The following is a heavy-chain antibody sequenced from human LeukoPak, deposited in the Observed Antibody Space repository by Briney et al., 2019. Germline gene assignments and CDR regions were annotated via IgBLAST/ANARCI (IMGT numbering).Heavy chain of an antibody. V-gene: IGHV1-2*02. CDR3: ARFMLSEDHAYHYGMDV. CDR1: EFPFSGYY. Sequence: GASLKVSCKAFEFPFSGYYVHWVRQAPGQGLEWMGRINPKTGGANYAQKFRGRVVMTTDMSVSTAYMDLSGLRFDDTGVYYCARFMLSEDHAYHYGMDVWGQGTTVTVSS. J-gene: IGHJ6*02. D-gene: IGHD3-10*02. CDR2: INPKTGGA.